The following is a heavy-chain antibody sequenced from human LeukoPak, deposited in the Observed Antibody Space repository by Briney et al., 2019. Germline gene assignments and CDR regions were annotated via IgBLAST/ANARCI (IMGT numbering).Heavy chain of an antibody. CDR3: ARARRDYYDSSGYYSV. J-gene: IGHJ4*02. CDR2: IYYSGST. Sequence: PSETLSLTCTVSGGSISSSSYYWGWIRQPPGKGLEWIGSIYYSGSTYYNPSLKSRVTISVDTSKNQFSLKLSSVTAADTAVYYCARARRDYYDSSGYYSVWGQGTLVTVSS. V-gene: IGHV4-39*07. CDR1: GGSISSSSYY. D-gene: IGHD3-22*01.